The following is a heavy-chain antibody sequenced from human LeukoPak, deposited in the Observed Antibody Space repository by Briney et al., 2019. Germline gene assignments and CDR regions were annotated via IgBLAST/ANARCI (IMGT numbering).Heavy chain of an antibody. CDR3: ARGKISITMVRNNWFDP. CDR2: ISSSSSYI. CDR1: GFTFSSYA. J-gene: IGHJ5*02. D-gene: IGHD3-10*01. V-gene: IGHV3-21*01. Sequence: GGSLRLSCAASGFTFSSYAMSWVHQAPGKGLEWVSSISSSSSYIYYADSVKGRFTISRDNAKNSLYLQMNSLRAEDTAVYYCARGKISITMVRNNWFDPWGQGTLVTVSS.